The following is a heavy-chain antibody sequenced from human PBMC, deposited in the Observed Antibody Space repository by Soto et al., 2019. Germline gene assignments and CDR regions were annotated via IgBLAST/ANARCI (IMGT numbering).Heavy chain of an antibody. Sequence: PSETLSLTCTVSGGSISSYYWSWIRQPPGKGLEWIGYIYYSGSSNYNPSLKRRVTISLDTSKNQFSLKPRSVTAADTAVYYCARPYSETYWAAFDVWGQGTMVTVS. CDR2: IYYSGSS. J-gene: IGHJ3*01. CDR3: ARPYSETYWAAFDV. CDR1: GGSISSYY. V-gene: IGHV4-59*01. D-gene: IGHD1-26*01.